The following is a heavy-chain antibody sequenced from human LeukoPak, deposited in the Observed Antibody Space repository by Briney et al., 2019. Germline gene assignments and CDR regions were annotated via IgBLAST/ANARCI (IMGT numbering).Heavy chain of an antibody. CDR1: GFTVSSNY. CDR2: IYSGGST. CDR3: ARDLLGMFDY. J-gene: IGHJ4*02. D-gene: IGHD7-27*01. Sequence: GGSLRLSCAASGFTVSSNYMSWVRQASGKGLEWVSVIYSGGSTYYADSVKGRFTISRDNSKNTLYPQMNSLRAEDTAVYYCARDLLGMFDYWGQGTLVTVSS. V-gene: IGHV3-53*01.